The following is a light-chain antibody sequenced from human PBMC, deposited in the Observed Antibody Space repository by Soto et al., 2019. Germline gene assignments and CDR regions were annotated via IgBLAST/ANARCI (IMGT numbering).Light chain of an antibody. CDR3: QHYVTSLTT. J-gene: IGKJ1*01. Sequence: EIVLTQSPGTLSLSPGERATPSCRASQSISSSYLAWYQQKPGQAPRLLIFGASIRVTGIPDRFIGSGSGTDFTLTITRLEPEDFAVYYCQHYVTSLTTFGQGTKVDIK. CDR2: GAS. V-gene: IGKV3-20*01. CDR1: QSISSSY.